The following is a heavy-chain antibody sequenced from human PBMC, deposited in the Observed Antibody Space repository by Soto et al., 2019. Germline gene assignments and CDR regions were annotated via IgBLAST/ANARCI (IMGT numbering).Heavy chain of an antibody. Sequence: PGESLKISCKGSGYSFTIYWISWVRQVPGKGLEWMGRIDPSDSYTNYSPSFQGHVTISADKSISTAYLQWSSLKASDTAMYYCXTDLVSSSWYGPVGMDVWGQGTTVTVSS. CDR3: XTDLVSSSWYGPVGMDV. CDR2: IDPSDSYT. V-gene: IGHV5-10-1*01. D-gene: IGHD6-13*01. J-gene: IGHJ6*02. CDR1: GYSFTIYW.